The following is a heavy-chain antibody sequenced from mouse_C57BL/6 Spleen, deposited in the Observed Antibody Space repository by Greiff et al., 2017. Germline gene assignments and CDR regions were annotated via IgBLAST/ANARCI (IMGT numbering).Heavy chain of an antibody. D-gene: IGHD2-2*01. CDR2: IRSKSSNYAT. CDR3: VRGGYDGGGFDY. Sequence: EVKLVESGGGLVQPKGSLKLSCAASGFTFNTYAMHWVRQAPGKGLEWVACIRSKSSNYATYYADSVKDRFTISRDDSQSMLYLQMNNLKTEDTAMYYCVRGGYDGGGFDYWGQGTTLTVSS. J-gene: IGHJ2*01. CDR1: GFTFNTYA. V-gene: IGHV10-3*01.